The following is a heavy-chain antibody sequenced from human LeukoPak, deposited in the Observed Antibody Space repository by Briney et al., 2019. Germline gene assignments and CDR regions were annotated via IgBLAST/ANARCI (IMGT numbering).Heavy chain of an antibody. Sequence: SETLSLTCAVYGGSFSGYYWSWMRQPPGKGLEWIGEINHSGSTNYNPSLKSRVTISVDTSRNQFSLKLSSVTAADTAVHYCVREGGEMAPVETLYYYYYYMDVWGKGTRVTVSS. D-gene: IGHD5-24*01. CDR2: INHSGST. V-gene: IGHV4-34*01. CDR3: VREGGEMAPVETLYYYYYYMDV. J-gene: IGHJ6*03. CDR1: GGSFSGYY.